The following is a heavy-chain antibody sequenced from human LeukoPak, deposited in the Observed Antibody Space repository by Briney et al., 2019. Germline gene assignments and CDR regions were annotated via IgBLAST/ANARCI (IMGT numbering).Heavy chain of an antibody. CDR2: IYYSGST. CDR1: GGSISSYY. V-gene: IGHV4-59*01. D-gene: IGHD2-21*01. CDR3: ARDSDGLWYFDY. J-gene: IGHJ4*02. Sequence: PSETLSLTCTVSGGSISSYYWSWIRQPPGKGLEWIGYIYYSGSTNYNPSLKSRVTISVDTSKNQFSLKLSSVTAADTAVYYCARDSDGLWYFDYWGQGTLVTVSS.